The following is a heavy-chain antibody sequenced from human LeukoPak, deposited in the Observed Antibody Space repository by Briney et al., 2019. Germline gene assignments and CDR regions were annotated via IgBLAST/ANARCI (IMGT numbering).Heavy chain of an antibody. J-gene: IGHJ5*02. CDR3: ARIGRVDYNYGMPHWFDP. CDR1: GGSISSYY. Sequence: SETLSLTCTVSGGSISSYYWSWIRQPPGKGLEWIGYIYYSGSTNYNPSLKSRVTISVDTSKIQFSLKLSSVTAADTAVYYCARIGRVDYNYGMPHWFDPWGQGTLVTVSS. V-gene: IGHV4-59*01. D-gene: IGHD5-18*01. CDR2: IYYSGST.